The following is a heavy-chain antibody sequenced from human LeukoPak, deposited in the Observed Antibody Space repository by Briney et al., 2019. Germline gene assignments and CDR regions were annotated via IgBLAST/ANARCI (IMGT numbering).Heavy chain of an antibody. CDR3: AKDRDSSGWYDYYGMDV. CDR1: GFTFSSYG. V-gene: IGHV3-30*18. J-gene: IGHJ6*02. D-gene: IGHD6-19*01. Sequence: GGSLRLSCAASGFTFSSYGMHWVRQAPGKGLEWVAVISYDGSNKYYADSVKGRFTISRDNSKNTLYLQMNSLRAEDTAVYYCAKDRDSSGWYDYYGMDVWGQGTTVTVSS. CDR2: ISYDGSNK.